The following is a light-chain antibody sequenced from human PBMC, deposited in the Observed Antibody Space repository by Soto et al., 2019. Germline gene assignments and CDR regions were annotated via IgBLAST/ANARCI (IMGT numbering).Light chain of an antibody. V-gene: IGLV2-14*03. CDR2: NVS. J-gene: IGLJ3*02. CDR3: NSYTTISTLV. CDR1: SSDVGGYNY. Sequence: QSALTQPASVSGSPGQSITISCTGTSSDVGGYNYVSWYQHHPGKAPKLLIYNVSDRPSGVSNRFSGSKSGNTASLTISGLPAEDEADYYCNSYTTISTLVFGGGTKLTVL.